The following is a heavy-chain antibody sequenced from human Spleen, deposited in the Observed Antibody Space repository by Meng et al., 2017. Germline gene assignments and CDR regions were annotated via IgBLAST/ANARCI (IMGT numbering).Heavy chain of an antibody. V-gene: IGHV1-2*06. D-gene: IGHD6-13*01. CDR1: GYNFPDYW. Sequence: ASVKVSCKPSGYNFPDYWLHWVRRAPGQGLDWMGRIDPRSGDTQYAQKFQGRVTMTRDTSISTTYMELSRLRSDDTAVYYCVRDEDISAAGKLFGDYWGQGTLVTVSS. CDR3: VRDEDISAAGKLFGDY. J-gene: IGHJ4*02. CDR2: IDPRSGDT.